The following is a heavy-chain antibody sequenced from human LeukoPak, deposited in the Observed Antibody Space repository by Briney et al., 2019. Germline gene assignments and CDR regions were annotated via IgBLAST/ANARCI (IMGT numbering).Heavy chain of an antibody. D-gene: IGHD3-10*01. CDR1: GFTFDDYA. CDR2: ISWNSGSI. CDR3: AKDSTPNPFTMVRGNWFDP. Sequence: PGGSLRLSCAASGFTFDDYAMHWVRQAPGKGLEWVSGISWNSGSIGYADSVKGRFTISRDNAKNSLYLQMNSLRAEDTALYYCAKDSTPNPFTMVRGNWFDPWGQGTLVTVSS. J-gene: IGHJ5*02. V-gene: IGHV3-9*01.